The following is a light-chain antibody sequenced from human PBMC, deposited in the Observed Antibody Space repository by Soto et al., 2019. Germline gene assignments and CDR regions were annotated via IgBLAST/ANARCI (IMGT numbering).Light chain of an antibody. J-gene: IGKJ5*01. CDR3: QQLNTFPLT. V-gene: IGKV1-9*01. Sequence: DIQLTQSPSFLSASVGDRVTITCRASQGITNYLAWYQQKPGKAPTLLIYAASTLQSGVPSRFSGSGSGTEFTLTISSLQPEEFAAYYCQQLNTFPLTFGQGTRLEIK. CDR1: QGITNY. CDR2: AAS.